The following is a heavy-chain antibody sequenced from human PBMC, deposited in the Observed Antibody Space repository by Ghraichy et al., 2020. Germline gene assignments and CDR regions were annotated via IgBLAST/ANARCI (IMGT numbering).Heavy chain of an antibody. D-gene: IGHD1-14*01. CDR2: IFTSGST. J-gene: IGHJ6*02. V-gene: IGHV4-4*07. CDR3: ARGHYNSRLYFLNVDI. CDR1: GDSINSYS. Sequence: SETLSPTCTVSGDSINSYSWSWIRQSAGKGLEWIGRIFTSGSTHYNPSLKSRVTMSADTSKNQVSLKLDSVTAADTAVYYCARGHYNSRLYFLNVDIWGQGTSVTVSS.